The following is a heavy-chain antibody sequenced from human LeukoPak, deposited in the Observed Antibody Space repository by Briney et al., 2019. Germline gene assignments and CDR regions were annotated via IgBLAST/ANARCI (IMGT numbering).Heavy chain of an antibody. Sequence: ASVKVSCKASGYTFTSYYIHWVRQAPGQGLEWMGIINPSAGSTSYAQKFQGRVTMTRDTSTSTVYMELSSLYSEDTAVYFCARTGAYYYYMDVWGKGTTVTISS. CDR1: GYTFTSYY. D-gene: IGHD1-14*01. CDR2: INPSAGST. J-gene: IGHJ6*03. V-gene: IGHV1-46*01. CDR3: ARTGAYYYYMDV.